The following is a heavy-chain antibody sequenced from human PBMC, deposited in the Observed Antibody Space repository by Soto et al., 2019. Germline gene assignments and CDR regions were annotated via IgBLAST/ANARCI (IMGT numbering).Heavy chain of an antibody. CDR3: ARAFGYYDILTGSYYYYYMDV. CDR1: GYTFTSYY. CDR2: INPSGGST. V-gene: IGHV1-46*03. D-gene: IGHD3-9*01. J-gene: IGHJ6*03. Sequence: ASVKVSCKASGYTFTSYYMHWVRQAPGQGLEWMGIINPSGGSTSYAQKFQGRVTMTRDTSTSTVYMELSSLRSEDTAVYYCARAFGYYDILTGSYYYYYMDVWGKGTTVTVSS.